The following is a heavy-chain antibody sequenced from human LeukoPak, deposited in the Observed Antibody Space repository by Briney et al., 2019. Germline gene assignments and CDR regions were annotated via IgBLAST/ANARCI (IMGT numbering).Heavy chain of an antibody. Sequence: TLSLTCTVSGGSISSYYWRWIRQPPGKGLEWIGYIYYSGRTYYNPSLKSRVTISVDTSKNQFSLKLRSVTAADTAVYYCARVIGWGLLRRSLDLWGRGTLVTVSS. V-gene: IGHV4-30-4*01. CDR3: ARVIGWGLLRRSLDL. D-gene: IGHD7-27*01. CDR1: GGSISSYY. CDR2: IYYSGRT. J-gene: IGHJ2*01.